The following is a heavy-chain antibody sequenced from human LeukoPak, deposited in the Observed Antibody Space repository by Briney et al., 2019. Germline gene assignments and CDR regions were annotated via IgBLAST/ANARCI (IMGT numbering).Heavy chain of an antibody. V-gene: IGHV3-23*01. Sequence: PGGSLRLSCAASGFTFSSYGMSWVRQAPGKGLEWVSAISGSGGSTYYADSVKGRFTISRDNSKNTLYLQMNSLRAEDTAVYYCAKSRGYCSSTSCYGGVDYWGQRTLVTVSS. D-gene: IGHD2-2*01. J-gene: IGHJ4*02. CDR3: AKSRGYCSSTSCYGGVDY. CDR2: ISGSGGST. CDR1: GFTFSSYG.